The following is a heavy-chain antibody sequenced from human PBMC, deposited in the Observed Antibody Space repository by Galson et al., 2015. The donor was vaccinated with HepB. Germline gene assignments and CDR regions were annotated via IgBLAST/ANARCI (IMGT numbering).Heavy chain of an antibody. CDR2: ISGRGGSG. CDR3: AKTLRNCSSSSCYTLDAFDI. J-gene: IGHJ3*02. V-gene: IGHV3-23*01. Sequence: SLRLSCAASGFTFRSHAMSWVRQAPGKGLEWLSPISGRGGSGYYADSVKGRFTLSRDNFKNILYLHMNSLRAEDTALYYCAKTLRNCSSSSCYTLDAFDIWGQGTMVTVSS. D-gene: IGHD2-2*02. CDR1: GFTFRSHA.